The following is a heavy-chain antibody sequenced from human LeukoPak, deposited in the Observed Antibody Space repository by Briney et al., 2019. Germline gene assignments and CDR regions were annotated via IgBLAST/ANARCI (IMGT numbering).Heavy chain of an antibody. J-gene: IGHJ4*02. CDR1: GGSISSGSYY. V-gene: IGHV4-61*02. CDR3: ARTYQDYYDSSGYYFDY. Sequence: SQTLSLTCTVSGGSISSGSYYWSWIRQPAGKGLEWVGRIYTSESTNYNPSLKRPVTISVDTSKNQFSLKLNSVTAADAAVYYCARTYQDYYDSSGYYFDYWGQGTLVTVSS. D-gene: IGHD3-22*01. CDR2: IYTSEST.